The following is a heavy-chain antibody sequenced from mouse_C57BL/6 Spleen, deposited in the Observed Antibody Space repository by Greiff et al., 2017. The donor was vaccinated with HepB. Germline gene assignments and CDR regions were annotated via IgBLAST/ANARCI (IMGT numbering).Heavy chain of an antibody. D-gene: IGHD3-3*01. Sequence: VQLQESGAELVRPGTSVKMSCKASGYTFTNYWIGWAKQRPGHGLEWIGDIYPGGGYTNYNEKFKGKATLTADKSSSTAYMQFSSLTSEDSAIYYCAREGDRDAWFAYWGQGTLVTVSA. V-gene: IGHV1-63*01. J-gene: IGHJ3*01. CDR2: IYPGGGYT. CDR3: AREGDRDAWFAY. CDR1: GYTFTNYW.